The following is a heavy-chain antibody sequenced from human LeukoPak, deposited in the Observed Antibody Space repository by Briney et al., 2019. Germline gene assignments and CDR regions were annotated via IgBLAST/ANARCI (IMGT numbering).Heavy chain of an antibody. CDR2: INHNGST. CDR1: GGSFSGYY. V-gene: IGHV4-34*01. D-gene: IGHD6-19*01. Sequence: SETLSLTCAVYGGSFSGYYWSWIRQPPGKGLEWIGEINHNGSTNYNPSLKSRVTISVDTSKNQFSLKLSSVTAADTAVYYCARGPSVADSPPFDYWGQGTLVTVSS. J-gene: IGHJ4*02. CDR3: ARGPSVADSPPFDY.